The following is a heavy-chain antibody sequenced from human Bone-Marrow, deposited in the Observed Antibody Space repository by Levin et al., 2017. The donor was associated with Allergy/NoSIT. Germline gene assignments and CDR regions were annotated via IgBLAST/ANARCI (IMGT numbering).Heavy chain of an antibody. J-gene: IGHJ5*02. CDR1: GFTFSSYS. CDR2: ISSSSSYI. V-gene: IGHV3-21*01. Sequence: GESLKISCAASGFTFSSYSMNWVRQAPGKGLEWVSSISSSSSYIYYADSVKGRFTISRDNAKNSLYLQMNSLRAEDTAVYYCASGIRFPKPFDPWGQGTLVTVSS. CDR3: ASGIRFPKPFDP. D-gene: IGHD3-3*01.